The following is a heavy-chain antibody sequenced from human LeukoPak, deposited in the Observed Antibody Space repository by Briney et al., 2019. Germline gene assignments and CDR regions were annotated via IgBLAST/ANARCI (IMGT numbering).Heavy chain of an antibody. CDR2: ISSSSSTM. D-gene: IGHD6-13*01. CDR1: GFTFSSYN. J-gene: IGHJ4*02. V-gene: IGHV3-48*04. CDR3: ARGLATAAAY. Sequence: QPGGSLRLSCAASGFTFSSYNMNWVRQAPGKGLEWVSYISSSSSTMYYADSVKGRFTISRDNAKNSLYLQMNSLRAEDTAVYYCARGLATAAAYWGQGTLVTVSS.